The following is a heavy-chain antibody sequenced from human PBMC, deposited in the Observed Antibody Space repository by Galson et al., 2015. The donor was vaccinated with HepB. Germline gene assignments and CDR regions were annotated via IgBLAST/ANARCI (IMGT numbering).Heavy chain of an antibody. V-gene: IGHV5-51*01. CDR1: GYSFTNYW. J-gene: IGHJ4*02. CDR3: ARRRWFCSGGSGTAGYYFDY. CDR2: FSPGDSDS. Sequence: QSGAEVKKPGESLRISCKGVGYSFTNYWIGWVRQMPGKGLEWMGIFSPGDSDSRYSPSFQGRVTISADRSTNTAFLQLSRLRASDTGIYYCARRRWFCSGGSGTAGYYFDYWGQGTLLTVSS. D-gene: IGHD2-15*01.